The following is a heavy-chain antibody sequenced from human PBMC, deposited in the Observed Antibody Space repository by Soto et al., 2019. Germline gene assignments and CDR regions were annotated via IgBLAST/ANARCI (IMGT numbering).Heavy chain of an antibody. Sequence: VASVKVSCKASGYTFTGYYMHWVRQAPGQGLEWMGWINPNSGGTNYAQKFQGWVTMTRDTSISTAYMELSRLRSDDTAVYYCARDLYSGSYSAYYYYGMDVWGQGTTVTVSS. CDR1: GYTFTGYY. V-gene: IGHV1-2*04. D-gene: IGHD1-26*01. CDR2: INPNSGGT. CDR3: ARDLYSGSYSAYYYYGMDV. J-gene: IGHJ6*02.